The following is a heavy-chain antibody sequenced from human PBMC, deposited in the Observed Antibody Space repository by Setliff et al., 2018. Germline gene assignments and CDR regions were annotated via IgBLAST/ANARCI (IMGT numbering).Heavy chain of an antibody. CDR2: IIPIFGTA. V-gene: IGHV1-69*06. CDR1: GATFSSYA. J-gene: IGHJ5*02. CDR3: ARAPSSTVINWFDP. Sequence: SVKVSCKASGATFSSYAISWVRQAPGQGLEWMGRIIPIFGTANYAQKFQGRVTITADKSTSTAYMELSSLRSEDTAVCYCARAPSSTVINWFDPWGQGTLVTVSS. D-gene: IGHD3-22*01.